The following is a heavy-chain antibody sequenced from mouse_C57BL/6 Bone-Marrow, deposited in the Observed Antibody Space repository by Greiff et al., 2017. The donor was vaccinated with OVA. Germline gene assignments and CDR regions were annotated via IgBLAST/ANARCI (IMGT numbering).Heavy chain of an antibody. CDR2: IDPSDSYT. Sequence: QVQLQQSGAELVMPGASVKLSCKASGYTFTSYWMHWVKQRPGQGLEWIGEIDPSDSYTNYNQKFKGKSTLTVDKSSSTAYMQLSSLTSEDSAVYYCAREATFYYAMDYWGQGTSVTVSS. CDR3: AREATFYYAMDY. D-gene: IGHD3-2*02. J-gene: IGHJ4*01. CDR1: GYTFTSYW. V-gene: IGHV1-69*01.